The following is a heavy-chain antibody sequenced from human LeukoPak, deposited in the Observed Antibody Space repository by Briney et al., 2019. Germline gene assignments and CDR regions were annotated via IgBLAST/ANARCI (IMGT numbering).Heavy chain of an antibody. CDR1: GFTFSSYA. V-gene: IGHV3-23*01. Sequence: GGSLRLSCAASGFTFSSYAMSWVRQAPGKGLEWVSTISGSDGPTYYTDSVRGRFSISRDNSKNTLYLQMNSLSAEDTAVYYCARGSWFGELLPFDYWGQGTLVTVSS. CDR3: ARGSWFGELLPFDY. D-gene: IGHD3-10*01. CDR2: ISGSDGPT. J-gene: IGHJ4*02.